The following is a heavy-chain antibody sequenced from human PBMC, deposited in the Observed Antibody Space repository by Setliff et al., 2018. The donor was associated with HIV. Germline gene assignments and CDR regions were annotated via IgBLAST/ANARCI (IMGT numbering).Heavy chain of an antibody. Sequence: TGGSLRLSCAASGFTFSTYAMSWVRQAPGRGLEWVSAISATTGDTYYADSVKGRFTISRDNSKNTLYLQMNSLRAEDTAVYYCAKDREYGSGRTDYYYYYGMDVWGQGTTVTVSS. CDR3: AKDREYGSGRTDYYYYYGMDV. J-gene: IGHJ6*02. D-gene: IGHD3-10*01. V-gene: IGHV3-23*01. CDR1: GFTFSTYA. CDR2: ISATTGDT.